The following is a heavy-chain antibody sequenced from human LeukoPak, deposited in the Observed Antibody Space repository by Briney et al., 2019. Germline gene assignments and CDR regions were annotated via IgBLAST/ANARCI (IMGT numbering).Heavy chain of an antibody. D-gene: IGHD5-24*01. CDR3: AKGDDIGKHPTRAYYFDT. CDR2: TGLNSVNT. CDR1: GFTFSYLS. J-gene: IGHJ4*02. V-gene: IGHV3-23*01. Sequence: GGSLRFYCAAYGFTFSYLSMSWVRPAPGKGVEWVSTTGLNSVNTLCAEPVQGRFSISRDNSKNTPDLQMDNLRVDDTAAYYCAKGDDIGKHPTRAYYFDTWGQGTLVTVSS.